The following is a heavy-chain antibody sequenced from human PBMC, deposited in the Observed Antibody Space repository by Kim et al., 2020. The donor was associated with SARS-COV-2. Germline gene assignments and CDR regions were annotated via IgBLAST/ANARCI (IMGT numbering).Heavy chain of an antibody. V-gene: IGHV3-7*04. Sequence: VKGRFTISGDNAKNSLYLQMNSLRAEDTAVYYCARGVVGATPYYYYYMDVWGKGTTVTVSS. J-gene: IGHJ6*03. D-gene: IGHD1-26*01. CDR3: ARGVVGATPYYYYYMDV.